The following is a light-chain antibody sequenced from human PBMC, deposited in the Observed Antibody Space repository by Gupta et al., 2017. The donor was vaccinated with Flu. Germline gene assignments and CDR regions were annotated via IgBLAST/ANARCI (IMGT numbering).Light chain of an antibody. CDR1: SLRSYY. Sequence: SSELTQDPAVSVALGQTVRITCQGDSLRSYYASWYQQTPGQAPVLVIYGENKRPSGIPDRFSGSRSGNTASLTITGAQAGDEADYYCNSRDSSGNHLWVFGGGTKLTVL. J-gene: IGLJ3*02. CDR2: GEN. CDR3: NSRDSSGNHLWV. V-gene: IGLV3-19*01.